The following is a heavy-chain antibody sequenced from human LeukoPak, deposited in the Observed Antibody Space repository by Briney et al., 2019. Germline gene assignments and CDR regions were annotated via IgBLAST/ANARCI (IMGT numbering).Heavy chain of an antibody. CDR3: AKGSTSTRGFDY. J-gene: IGHJ4*02. D-gene: IGHD5/OR15-5a*01. CDR1: GFTFSTYA. Sequence: GGSLRLSCAASGFTFSTYAMHWVRQAPGKGLEWVAVISYDGSSKYYADSVKGRFTISRDNSKNTLYLQMSSLRAEDTAVYYCAKGSTSTRGFDYWGQGTLVTVSS. CDR2: ISYDGSSK. V-gene: IGHV3-30*04.